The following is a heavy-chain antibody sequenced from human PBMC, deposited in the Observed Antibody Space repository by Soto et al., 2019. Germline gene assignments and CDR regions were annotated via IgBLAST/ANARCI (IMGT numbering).Heavy chain of an antibody. D-gene: IGHD5-18*01. J-gene: IGHJ4*02. CDR1: GGSISGYY. Sequence: SETLSLTCTVSGGSISGYYWSWIRQPAGKRLEWIGRIETSGSTNYSPSLKSRVTMSVDTSNNHFSLKLSSVTAADTAVYFCAREMDTAMSRAYFDYWGQGALVTVSS. CDR3: AREMDTAMSRAYFDY. V-gene: IGHV4-4*07. CDR2: IETSGST.